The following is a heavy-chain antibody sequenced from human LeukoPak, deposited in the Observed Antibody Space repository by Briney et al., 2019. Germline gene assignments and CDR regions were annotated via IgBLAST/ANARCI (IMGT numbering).Heavy chain of an antibody. CDR1: GFTFSSYL. J-gene: IGHJ3*02. CDR2: IKQDGSEK. V-gene: IGHV3-7*01. Sequence: PGGSLRLSCAASGFTFSSYLMSWVRQAPGKGLEWVANIKQDGSEKYYVNSVKGRFTISRDNAKNSLYQQMNSLRAEDTAVYYCARAVMRYDFWSGYYTRAFDIWGQGTMVTVSS. D-gene: IGHD3-3*01. CDR3: ARAVMRYDFWSGYYTRAFDI.